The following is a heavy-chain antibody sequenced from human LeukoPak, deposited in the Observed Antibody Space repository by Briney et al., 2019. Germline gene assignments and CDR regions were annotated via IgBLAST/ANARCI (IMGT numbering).Heavy chain of an antibody. CDR1: GYTFTSYG. CDR3: ARTKWGYCSSTSCYVGYYYYYYMDV. V-gene: IGHV1-18*01. D-gene: IGHD2-2*01. CDR2: ISAYNGNT. Sequence: ASVKVSCKASGYTFTSYGISWVRQAPGQGLEWMGWISAYNGNTNYAQKLQGRVTMTTDTSTSTAYMELRSLRSDDTAVYYCARTKWGYCSSTSCYVGYYYYYYMDVWGKGTTVTVSS. J-gene: IGHJ6*03.